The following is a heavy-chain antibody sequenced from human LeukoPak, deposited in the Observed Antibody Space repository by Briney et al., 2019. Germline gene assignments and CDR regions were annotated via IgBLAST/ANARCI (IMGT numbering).Heavy chain of an antibody. D-gene: IGHD3-10*01. J-gene: IGHJ4*02. V-gene: IGHV3-30*01. CDR2: ISYDGSNK. CDR3: ARDGPMAAYYFDY. Sequence: GGPLRLSCAASGFTFSSYAMHWVRQAPGKGLEWVAVISYDGSNKYYADSVKGRFTISRDNSKNTLYLQMNSLRAEDTAVYYCARDGPMAAYYFDYWGQGTLVTVSS. CDR1: GFTFSSYA.